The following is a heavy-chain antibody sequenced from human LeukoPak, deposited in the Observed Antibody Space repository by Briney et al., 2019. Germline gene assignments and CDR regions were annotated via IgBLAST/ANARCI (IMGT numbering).Heavy chain of an antibody. CDR2: INPNSGGT. D-gene: IGHD3-10*01. Sequence: ASVKVSCKASGYTFTGYYMHWVRQAPGQGLEWMGWINPNSGGTNYAQKFQGRVTMTRDTSISTAYMELSRLRSDDTAVYYCARVGKSVRGVRTWWFDPWSQGTLVTVSS. CDR3: ARVGKSVRGVRTWWFDP. CDR1: GYTFTGYY. V-gene: IGHV1-2*02. J-gene: IGHJ5*02.